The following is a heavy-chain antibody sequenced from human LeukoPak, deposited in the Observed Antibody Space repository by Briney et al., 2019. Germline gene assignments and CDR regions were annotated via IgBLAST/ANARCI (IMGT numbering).Heavy chain of an antibody. V-gene: IGHV4-38-2*02. J-gene: IGHJ3*02. CDR2: ISSSGST. CDR3: ARGPYSYDSSGAFDI. D-gene: IGHD3-22*01. Sequence: SETLSLTCTVSGYSISSGYYWSWIRQPAGKGLEWIGRISSSGSTNYNPSLKSRVTISVDTSKDQFSLKLSSVTAADTAVYFCARGPYSYDSSGAFDIWGQGTMVTVSS. CDR1: GYSISSGYY.